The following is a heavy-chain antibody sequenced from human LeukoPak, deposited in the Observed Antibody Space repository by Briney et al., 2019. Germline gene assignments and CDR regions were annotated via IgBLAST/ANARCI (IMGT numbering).Heavy chain of an antibody. CDR1: GYTFTSYG. Sequence: ASVKVSCKASGYTFTSYGISWVRQAPGQGLEWMGWISAYNGNTNYAQKLQGRVTMATDTSTSTAYMELRSLRSDDTAVYYCAKDRKNTMIVVGFDYWGQGTLVTVSS. D-gene: IGHD3-22*01. CDR3: AKDRKNTMIVVGFDY. V-gene: IGHV1-18*01. CDR2: ISAYNGNT. J-gene: IGHJ4*02.